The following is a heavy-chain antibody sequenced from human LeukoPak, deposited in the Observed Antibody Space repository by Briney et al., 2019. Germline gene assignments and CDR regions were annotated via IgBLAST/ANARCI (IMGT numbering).Heavy chain of an antibody. CDR1: GFTFSSYW. J-gene: IGHJ4*02. CDR3: ARSGYCSGGSCYADY. D-gene: IGHD2-15*01. V-gene: IGHV3-7*01. CDR2: IKQDGSEK. Sequence: GGSLRLSCAASGFTFSSYWMSWVRQAPGKGLEWVANIKQDGSEKYYVDSVKGRFTISRDNAKNSLYLQMNSLRAEDTAVYYCARSGYCSGGSCYADYWGQGTLVTVSS.